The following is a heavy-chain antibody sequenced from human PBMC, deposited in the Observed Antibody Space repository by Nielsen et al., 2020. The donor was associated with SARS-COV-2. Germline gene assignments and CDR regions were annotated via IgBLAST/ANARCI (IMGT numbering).Heavy chain of an antibody. D-gene: IGHD3-22*01. CDR1: GFTFSSYD. CDR2: IGTAGDT. Sequence: GGSLRLSCAASGFTFSSYDMHWVRQATGKGLEWVSAIGTAGDTYYPGSVKGRFTISRENAKNSLYLQMNSLRAGDTAVYYCARMGYYYDSSGLDYWGQGTLVTVSS. V-gene: IGHV3-13*04. J-gene: IGHJ4*02. CDR3: ARMGYYYDSSGLDY.